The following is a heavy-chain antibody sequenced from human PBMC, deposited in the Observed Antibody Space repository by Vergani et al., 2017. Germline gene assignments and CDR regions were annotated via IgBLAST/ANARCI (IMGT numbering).Heavy chain of an antibody. CDR1: GFTFSDFW. D-gene: IGHD3-3*01. V-gene: IGHV3-7*01. Sequence: EVLLVESGGGLVQPGESLRLSCTASGFTFSDFWMTWVRQVPGKGLEWVANIMPDGSATMYADSLRGRFTIYKDNTVDMLSLQMNSLRPDDTAVYYCVRGGRGDHGDFWSRLGPWGQGTRVIVSS. J-gene: IGHJ5*02. CDR3: VRGGRGDHGDFWSRLGP. CDR2: IMPDGSAT.